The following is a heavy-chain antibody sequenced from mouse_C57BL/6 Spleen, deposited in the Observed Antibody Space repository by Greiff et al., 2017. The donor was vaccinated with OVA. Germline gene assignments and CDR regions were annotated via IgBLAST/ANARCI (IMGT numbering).Heavy chain of an antibody. J-gene: IGHJ3*01. D-gene: IGHD2-4*01. CDR2: INPNNGGT. V-gene: IGHV1-26*01. CDR3: VSPLYDYDVAWFAY. Sequence: VQLQQSGPELVKPGASVKISCKASGYTFTDYYMNWVKQSHGKSLEWIGDINPNNGGTSYNQKFKGKATLTVDKSSSTAYMELRSLTSEDSAVYYCVSPLYDYDVAWFAYWGQGTLVSVSA. CDR1: GYTFTDYY.